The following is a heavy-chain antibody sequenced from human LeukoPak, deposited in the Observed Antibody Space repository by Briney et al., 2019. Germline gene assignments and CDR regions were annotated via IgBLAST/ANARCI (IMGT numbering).Heavy chain of an antibody. J-gene: IGHJ4*02. CDR3: AKAGSGWYAPY. V-gene: IGHV3-30*02. D-gene: IGHD6-19*01. CDR2: VRYNGNDK. CDR1: GFTFSAYG. Sequence: GGSLRLSCAASGFTFSAYGMQWVREAPGKGLEWVAFVRYNGNDKYYADSVKGRFTISRDNSKNTVYLQMNTLRAEDTAVYYCAKAGSGWYAPYWGQGTLVTVSS.